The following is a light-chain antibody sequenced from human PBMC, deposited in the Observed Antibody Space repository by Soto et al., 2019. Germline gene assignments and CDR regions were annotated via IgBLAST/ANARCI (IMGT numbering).Light chain of an antibody. CDR2: RAS. V-gene: IGKV1-39*01. Sequence: DIQMTQSPSSLSASVGDRVTISCRASQTISTFLNWYQQKPGTAPRLLIYRASSVQSGVPPRFSGSGSGRDFTLTISSLRPEDIATYFCQHRYSSPPWTFGQGTKVDIK. CDR3: QHRYSSPPWT. J-gene: IGKJ1*01. CDR1: QTISTF.